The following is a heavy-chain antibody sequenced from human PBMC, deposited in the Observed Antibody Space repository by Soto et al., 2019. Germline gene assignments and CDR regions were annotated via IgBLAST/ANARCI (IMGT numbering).Heavy chain of an antibody. CDR1: GGSISSGGYY. CDR2: IYYSGST. D-gene: IGHD6-6*01. CDR3: AREEIAARPGGYYYYGMDV. J-gene: IGHJ6*02. V-gene: IGHV4-31*03. Sequence: PSETLSLTCTVSGGSISSGGYYWSWIRQHPGKGLEWIGYIYYSGSTYYNPSLKSRVTISVDTSKNQFSLKLSSVTAADTAVYYCAREEIAARPGGYYYYGMDVWGQGTTVTVSS.